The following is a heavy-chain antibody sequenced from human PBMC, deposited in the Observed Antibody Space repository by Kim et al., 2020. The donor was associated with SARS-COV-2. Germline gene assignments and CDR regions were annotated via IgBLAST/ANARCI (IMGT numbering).Heavy chain of an antibody. Sequence: ADSVKGRFTISRGNAKNSLYLQMNSLRAEDTAVYYGARGVPTGDFDYWGQGTLVTVSS. J-gene: IGHJ4*02. CDR3: ARGVPTGDFDY. D-gene: IGHD1-26*01. V-gene: IGHV3-11*06.